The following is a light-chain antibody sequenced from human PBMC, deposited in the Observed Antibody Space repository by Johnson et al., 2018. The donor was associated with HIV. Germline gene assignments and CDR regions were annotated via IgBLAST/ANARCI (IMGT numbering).Light chain of an antibody. CDR3: GTWDNSLSTGGV. CDR2: ENN. J-gene: IGLJ1*01. Sequence: QSVLTQPPSVSAAPGQRVTISCSGSSSNIGNNYVSWYQQLPGTAPKLLIYENNKRPSGIPDRFSGSKSGTSATLDITGLQTGDEADYYCGTWDNSLSTGGVFGTGTKVTFL. V-gene: IGLV1-51*02. CDR1: SSNIGNNY.